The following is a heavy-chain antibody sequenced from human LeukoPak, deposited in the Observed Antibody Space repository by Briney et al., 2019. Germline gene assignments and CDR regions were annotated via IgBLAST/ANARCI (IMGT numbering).Heavy chain of an antibody. V-gene: IGHV4-31*03. CDR3: ARGRGWLQSTPFDY. D-gene: IGHD5-24*01. Sequence: SQTLSLTCTVSGGSISSGGYYWSWIRQHPGKGLEWIGYIYYSGSTSYNPSLKSRVTISVDTSKNQFSLKLSSVTAADTAVYYCARGRGWLQSTPFDYWGQGTLVTVSS. J-gene: IGHJ4*02. CDR1: GGSISSGGYY. CDR2: IYYSGST.